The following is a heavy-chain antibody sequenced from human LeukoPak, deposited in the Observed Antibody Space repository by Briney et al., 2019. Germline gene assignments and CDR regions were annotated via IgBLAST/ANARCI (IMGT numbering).Heavy chain of an antibody. CDR2: ITAYNGNR. J-gene: IGHJ4*01. Sequence: ASVKVSCTTSGYTFSNYGISWVRQAPGQGLEWMGWITAYNGNRLYAQRFQGRITLTTDTSTSTSYMELRSLEYDDTAIYYCARDNGKVVDHWGQGTLVTVSS. CDR3: ARDNGKVVDH. CDR1: GYTFSNYG. V-gene: IGHV1-18*01. D-gene: IGHD2-15*01.